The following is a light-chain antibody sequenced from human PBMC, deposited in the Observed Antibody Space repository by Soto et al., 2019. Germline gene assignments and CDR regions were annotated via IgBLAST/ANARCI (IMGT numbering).Light chain of an antibody. CDR2: GAS. J-gene: IGKJ1*01. CDR3: QLYGTSRT. V-gene: IGKV3-20*01. CDR1: QSVGGSY. Sequence: EIVLTQSPGTLSLSPGERATLSCRASQSVGGSYVGWYQQKPGQAPRLLIYGASSRATGIPERFSGSGSGTDFTLTISRLEPEDVAVYYCQLYGTSRTVGQGTKVEIK.